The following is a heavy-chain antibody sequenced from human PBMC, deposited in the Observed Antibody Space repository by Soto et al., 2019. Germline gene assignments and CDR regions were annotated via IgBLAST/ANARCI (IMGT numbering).Heavy chain of an antibody. D-gene: IGHD5-12*01. CDR2: ISGRGVDT. J-gene: IGHJ3*01. CDR1: GFSFSSLA. Sequence: PGGSLRLSCAASGFSFSSLAMSWVRQAPGKGLEWVSSISGRGVDTLYADSVKGRFTISRDNSRNTLYLQMNSLRPDDTAVYYCAKDGYHAAFDVWGQGTMVTV. V-gene: IGHV3-23*01. CDR3: AKDGYHAAFDV.